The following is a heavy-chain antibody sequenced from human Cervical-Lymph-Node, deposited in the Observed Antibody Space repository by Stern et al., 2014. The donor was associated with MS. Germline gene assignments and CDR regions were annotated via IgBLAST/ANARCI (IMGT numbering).Heavy chain of an antibody. CDR2: VWQDGCNK. CDR1: GFIFRNSG. Sequence: VQLVESGGGVVPPGRSLRLSCAASGFIFRNSGMHWVRQAPGKGLEWVAVVWQDGCNKYYADSVKGRFTISRDNSNNMVDLQMNSLRVEDMGIYYCTRDPRGYCSGGSCYQGFFDSWGRGTLVTVSS. V-gene: IGHV3-33*01. CDR3: TRDPRGYCSGGSCYQGFFDS. D-gene: IGHD2-15*01. J-gene: IGHJ4*02.